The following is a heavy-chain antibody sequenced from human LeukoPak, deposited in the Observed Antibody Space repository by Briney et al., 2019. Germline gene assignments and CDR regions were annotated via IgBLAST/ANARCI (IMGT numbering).Heavy chain of an antibody. CDR1: EFAFSSYA. Sequence: PGGSLRLSCAASEFAFSSYAMSWVRQAPGKGLEWVSAIGGSGASTYYADSVKGRFTISRDNSKNTLYLQMNSLRAEDTAVYYCAKGDSSSWYMIYFDYWGQGTLVTVSS. V-gene: IGHV3-23*01. CDR2: IGGSGAST. CDR3: AKGDSSSWYMIYFDY. J-gene: IGHJ4*02. D-gene: IGHD6-13*01.